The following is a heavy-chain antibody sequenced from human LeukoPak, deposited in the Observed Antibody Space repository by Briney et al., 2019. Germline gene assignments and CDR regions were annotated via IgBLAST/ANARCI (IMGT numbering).Heavy chain of an antibody. CDR1: GFTFSSYA. J-gene: IGHJ4*02. Sequence: GGSLRLSCAASGFTFSSYAMSWVRQAPGKGLEWVSVISDSGGSTYYADSVKGRFTISRDNSKNTLYLRMNGLRAEDTAVYYCATPKDSSNWYVFDYWGQGTLVTVSS. CDR3: ATPKDSSNWYVFDY. V-gene: IGHV3-23*01. CDR2: ISDSGGST. D-gene: IGHD6-13*01.